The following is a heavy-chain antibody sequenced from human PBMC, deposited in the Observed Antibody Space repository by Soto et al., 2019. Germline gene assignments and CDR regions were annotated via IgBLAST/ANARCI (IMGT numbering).Heavy chain of an antibody. CDR2: ISGSGGST. CDR3: AKLMVRGLYYFDY. Sequence: PGGSMRLSCAASGFNFSSYAMSWVRQAPGKGPEWVSAISGSGGSTYYADSVKGRFTISRDNSKNTLYLQMNSLRAEDTAVYYCAKLMVRGLYYFDYWGQGTLVNVSS. J-gene: IGHJ4*02. CDR1: GFNFSSYA. V-gene: IGHV3-23*01. D-gene: IGHD3-10*01.